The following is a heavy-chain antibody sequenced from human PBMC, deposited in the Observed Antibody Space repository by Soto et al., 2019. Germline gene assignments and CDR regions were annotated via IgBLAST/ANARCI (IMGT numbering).Heavy chain of an antibody. CDR3: ARGEAGAPAPLYYYGMDV. J-gene: IGHJ6*02. CDR2: MNPHKNNA. D-gene: IGHD1-26*01. Sequence: QMQLVQSGAEVKKPGASVKVSCKASGYTFMNYDINWVRQATGQGLEWMGWMNPHKNNAGYPQKFQGRITLTRDPSISTAYRELGSLTSDDTAVYYCARGEAGAPAPLYYYGMDVWGQGTTVTVSS. CDR1: GYTFMNYD. V-gene: IGHV1-8*01.